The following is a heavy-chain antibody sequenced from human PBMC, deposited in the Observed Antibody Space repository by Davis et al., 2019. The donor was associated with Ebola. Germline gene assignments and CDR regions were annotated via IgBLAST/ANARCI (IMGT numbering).Heavy chain of an antibody. J-gene: IGHJ4*02. Sequence: GESLKISCAASGFTFSSYEMNWVRQAPGKGLEWVSYISSSGSTIYYADSVKGRFTISRDNAKNSLYLQMNSLRAEDTAVYYCASGGYSSGWYQPSFDYWGQGTLVTVSS. V-gene: IGHV3-48*03. CDR1: GFTFSSYE. CDR2: ISSSGSTI. D-gene: IGHD6-19*01. CDR3: ASGGYSSGWYQPSFDY.